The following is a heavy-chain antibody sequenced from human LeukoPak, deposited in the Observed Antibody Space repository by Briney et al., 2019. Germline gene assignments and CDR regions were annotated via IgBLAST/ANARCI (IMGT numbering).Heavy chain of an antibody. Sequence: GGSLRLSCAASGFTFSSYSMNWVRQAPGKGLEWVSSISSSSSYIYYADSVKGRFTISRDNAKNSLYLQMSSLRAEDTAVYYCARGFSGWYYFDYWGQGTLVTVSS. J-gene: IGHJ4*02. CDR2: ISSSSSYI. D-gene: IGHD6-19*01. CDR3: ARGFSGWYYFDY. CDR1: GFTFSSYS. V-gene: IGHV3-21*01.